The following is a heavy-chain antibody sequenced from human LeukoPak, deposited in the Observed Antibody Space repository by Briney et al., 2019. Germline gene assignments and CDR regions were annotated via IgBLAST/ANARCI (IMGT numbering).Heavy chain of an antibody. D-gene: IGHD6-19*01. Sequence: ASVKVSCKPSGYTFTGYYLHWVRQAPGQGLEWMGWINPNTGATIYAEKFQGRVTMTRDTSIDTAHMEMRSLRSDDTAVYYCARDRVGSGWPRPWYFEFWGQGTLITVSS. CDR1: GYTFTGYY. CDR2: INPNTGAT. V-gene: IGHV1-2*02. CDR3: ARDRVGSGWPRPWYFEF. J-gene: IGHJ4*02.